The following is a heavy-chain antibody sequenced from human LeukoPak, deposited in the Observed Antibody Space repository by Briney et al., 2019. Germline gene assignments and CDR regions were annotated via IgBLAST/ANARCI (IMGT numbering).Heavy chain of an antibody. CDR2: ISGSGGST. J-gene: IGHJ4*02. V-gene: IGHV3-23*01. D-gene: IGHD3-3*01. Sequence: EGSLRLSCAASGFTFSSYAMSWVRQAPGKGLGWVSAISGSGGSTYYADSVKGRFTISRDNSKNTLYLQMNSLRAEDTAVYYCAKENDFWSGNFDYWGQGTLVTVSS. CDR1: GFTFSSYA. CDR3: AKENDFWSGNFDY.